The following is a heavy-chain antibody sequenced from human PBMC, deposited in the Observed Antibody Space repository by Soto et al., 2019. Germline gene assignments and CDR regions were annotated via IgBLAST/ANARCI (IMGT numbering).Heavy chain of an antibody. CDR1: VFTCSRYS. V-gene: IGHV3-21*01. CDR3: ARESEGLTSNFDY. J-gene: IGHJ4*02. CDR2: ISSTTNYI. Sequence: WWSLRLSCSDSVFTCSRYSMNWVRQAPGKGLEWVSSISSTTNYIYYADSMKGRFTVSRDNAKNSVYLDMNSLSAEDTAVYYCARESEGLTSNFDYWGQGTLVTVSS.